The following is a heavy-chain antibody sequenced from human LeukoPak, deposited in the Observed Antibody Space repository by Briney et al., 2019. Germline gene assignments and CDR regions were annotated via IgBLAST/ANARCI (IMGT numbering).Heavy chain of an antibody. CDR3: ARVLGYCSGGSCYDY. J-gene: IGHJ4*02. Sequence: SGPALVKPTQTLTLTCTFSGFSLSTSGMCVSWIRQPPGKALEWLARIDWDDDKYYSTSLKTRLTISKDTSKNQVVLTMTNMDPVDTATYYCARVLGYCSGGSCYDYWGQGTLVTVSS. CDR2: IDWDDDK. CDR1: GFSLSTSGMC. D-gene: IGHD2-15*01. V-gene: IGHV2-70*11.